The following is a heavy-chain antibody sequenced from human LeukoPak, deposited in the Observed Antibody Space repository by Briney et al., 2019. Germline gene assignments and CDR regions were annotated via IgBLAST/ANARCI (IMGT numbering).Heavy chain of an antibody. D-gene: IGHD3-10*01. CDR2: INHSGST. CDR1: GGSFSGYY. CDR3: ARGAMVRGVRGDY. Sequence: SETLSLTCAVYGGSFSGYYCSWIRQPPGKGLEWIGEINHSGSTNYNPSLKSRVTISVDTSKNQFSLKLSSVTAADTAVYYCARGAMVRGVRGDYWGQGTLVTVSS. J-gene: IGHJ4*02. V-gene: IGHV4-34*01.